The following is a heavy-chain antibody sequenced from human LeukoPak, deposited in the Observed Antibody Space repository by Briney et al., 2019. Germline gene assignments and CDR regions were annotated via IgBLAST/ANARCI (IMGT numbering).Heavy chain of an antibody. J-gene: IGHJ4*02. D-gene: IGHD6-19*01. Sequence: GRSLRLSCAASGFTFSSCAMHWVRQAPGKGLEWVAVISYDGSNKYYADSVKGRFTISRDNSKNTLYLQMNSLRAEDTAVYYCASGSGLLFDYWGQGTLVTVSS. CDR3: ASGSGLLFDY. CDR1: GFTFSSCA. V-gene: IGHV3-30-3*01. CDR2: ISYDGSNK.